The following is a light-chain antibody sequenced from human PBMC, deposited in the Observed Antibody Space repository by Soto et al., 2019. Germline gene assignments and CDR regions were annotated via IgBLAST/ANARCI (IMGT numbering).Light chain of an antibody. CDR2: DAS. CDR1: HSISSF. CDR3: QQSYSAPLT. Sequence: DIQLTQSPSSLSSSVGDRATITCRASHSISSFLNWYQQKPGKAPKLLIYDASSLQSGVPSRFSGRGSGTDFTLTISSLQPEDFANYYCQQSYSAPLTFGGGTKVEIK. J-gene: IGKJ4*01. V-gene: IGKV1-39*01.